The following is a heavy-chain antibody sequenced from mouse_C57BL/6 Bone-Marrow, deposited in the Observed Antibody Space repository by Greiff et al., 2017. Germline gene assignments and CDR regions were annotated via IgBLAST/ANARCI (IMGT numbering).Heavy chain of an antibody. CDR1: GFNIKDYY. V-gene: IGHV14-2*01. D-gene: IGHD2-2*01. J-gene: IGHJ1*03. CDR2: IDPEDGET. CDR3: AVYGYDGYFDV. Sequence: VQLQQSGAELVKPGASVKLSCTASGFNIKDYYMHWVKQRTEQGLEWIGRIDPEDGETKYAPKFQGKATITADTSSNTANLQLSSLTSEDTAVYYCAVYGYDGYFDVWGTGTTVTVSS.